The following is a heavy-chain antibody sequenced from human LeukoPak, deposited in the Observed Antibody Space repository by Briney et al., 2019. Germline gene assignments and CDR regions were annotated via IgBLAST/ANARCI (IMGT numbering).Heavy chain of an antibody. V-gene: IGHV5-51*01. CDR1: GYSFTKYW. CDR3: ARGTAMVTFDY. Sequence: GASLKIFCQVSGYSFTKYWIGWVRQMSGKGLEWMGIIYPGDSNTRYSPSFQGQVTISADKSISTAYLQWSSLKASDTAMYYCARGTAMVTFDYWGQGTLVTVSS. D-gene: IGHD5-18*01. J-gene: IGHJ4*02. CDR2: IYPGDSNT.